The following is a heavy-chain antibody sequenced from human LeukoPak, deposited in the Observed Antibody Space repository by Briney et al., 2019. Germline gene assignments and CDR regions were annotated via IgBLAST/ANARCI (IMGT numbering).Heavy chain of an antibody. CDR1: DGSISSGDYY. D-gene: IGHD7-27*01. CDR3: ARDRHPLGYYGMDV. V-gene: IGHV4-30-4*01. Sequence: TPSQTLSLTCTVSDGSISSGDYYWSWIRQPPGKGLEWIGYIYYSGSTYYNPSLKSRVTISVDTSKNQFSLKLSSVTAADTAVYYCARDRHPLGYYGMDVWGQGTTVTVSS. CDR2: IYYSGST. J-gene: IGHJ6*02.